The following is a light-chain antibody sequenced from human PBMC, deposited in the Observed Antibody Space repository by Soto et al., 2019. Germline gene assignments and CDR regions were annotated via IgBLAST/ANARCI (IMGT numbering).Light chain of an antibody. Sequence: EIVLTQSPATLSLSPGERATLSCRASQSVSSYLAWYQQKPGQTPRLLIYDATNRATGVPARFSGRGSGTDFTLTISSLEPEDFAVYYCQQRYNWPLYTFGQGTKLEIK. CDR1: QSVSSY. CDR2: DAT. V-gene: IGKV3-11*01. J-gene: IGKJ2*01. CDR3: QQRYNWPLYT.